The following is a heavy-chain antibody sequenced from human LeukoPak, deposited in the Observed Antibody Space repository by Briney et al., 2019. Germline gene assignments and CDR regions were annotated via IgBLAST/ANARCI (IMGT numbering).Heavy chain of an antibody. J-gene: IGHJ4*02. CDR1: GFTFSNAW. Sequence: PGGSLRLSCAASGFTFSNAWMNWVRQAPGKGLEWVSSISSSSSYIYYADSVKGRFTISRDNAKNSLYLQMNSLRAEDTAVYYCARHQWELHPFDYWGQGTLVTVSS. CDR2: ISSSSSYI. D-gene: IGHD1-26*01. CDR3: ARHQWELHPFDY. V-gene: IGHV3-21*01.